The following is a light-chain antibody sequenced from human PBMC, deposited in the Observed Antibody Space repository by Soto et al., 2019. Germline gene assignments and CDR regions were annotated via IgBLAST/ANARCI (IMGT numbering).Light chain of an antibody. CDR3: QQSYTSPGT. CDR2: AAS. Sequence: DIQMTQSPSSLSASVEDRVIITCRASQSISNHLNWYQQKPGKAPKLLIFAASSLQSGVPSRFSGSRSGPDFTLTITSLQPEDFATYYCQQSYTSPGTFGQGTQGGYQ. J-gene: IGKJ1*01. CDR1: QSISNH. V-gene: IGKV1-39*01.